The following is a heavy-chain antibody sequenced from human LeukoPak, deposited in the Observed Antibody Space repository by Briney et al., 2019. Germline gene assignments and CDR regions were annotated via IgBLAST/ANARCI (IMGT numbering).Heavy chain of an antibody. CDR3: ARAHYYDSNSYYRNHTDY. D-gene: IGHD3-22*01. Sequence: PGGSLRVSCAASGFPFSSYWMHWVRQAPGKGLVWVSRINSDGSSTSYADSVKGRFTISRDNAKNTLYLQMNSLRAEDTAVYYCARAHYYDSNSYYRNHTDYCGQGTLVTVSS. V-gene: IGHV3-74*01. J-gene: IGHJ4*02. CDR1: GFPFSSYW. CDR2: INSDGSST.